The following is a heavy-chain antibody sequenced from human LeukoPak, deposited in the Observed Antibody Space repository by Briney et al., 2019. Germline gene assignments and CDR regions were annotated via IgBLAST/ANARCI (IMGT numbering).Heavy chain of an antibody. CDR2: IKSKTDGGTT. CDR3: TTAPYFIAAAGYYYYYYMDV. Sequence: GGSLRLSCAASGFTFSNAWMSWVRQAPGKGLEWVGRIKSKTDGGTTDYAAPVKGRFTISRDDSKNTLYLQMNSLKTEDTAVYYCTTAPYFIAAAGYYYYYYMDVWGKGTTVTVSS. CDR1: GFTFSNAW. D-gene: IGHD6-13*01. J-gene: IGHJ6*03. V-gene: IGHV3-15*01.